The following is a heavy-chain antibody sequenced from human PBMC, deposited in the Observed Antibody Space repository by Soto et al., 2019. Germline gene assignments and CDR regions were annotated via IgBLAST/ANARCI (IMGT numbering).Heavy chain of an antibody. CDR3: ATLSNDFWSGPNNWFDP. V-gene: IGHV1-24*01. D-gene: IGHD3-3*01. Sequence: ASVKVSCKVSGYTLTELSMHWVRQAPGKGLEWMGGFDPEDGETIYAQKFQGRATMTEDTSTDTAYMELSSLRSEDTAVYYCATLSNDFWSGPNNWFDPWGQGTLVTVSS. CDR2: FDPEDGET. J-gene: IGHJ5*02. CDR1: GYTLTELS.